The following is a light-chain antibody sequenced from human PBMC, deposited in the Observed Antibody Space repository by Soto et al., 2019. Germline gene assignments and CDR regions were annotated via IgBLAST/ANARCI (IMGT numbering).Light chain of an antibody. J-gene: IGKJ1*01. CDR3: QQHYISPRT. V-gene: IGKV4-1*01. CDR1: QSVLYSAQNKNY. CDR2: WAS. Sequence: DIVMTQSPDSLAVSLGERATINCKSSQSVLYSAQNKNYLAWYQQKPGQPPKLLIYWASTRKSGVPDRFTGSGSGTDFTLTISSLQAEDVAVYYCQQHYISPRTFGQGTKVEI.